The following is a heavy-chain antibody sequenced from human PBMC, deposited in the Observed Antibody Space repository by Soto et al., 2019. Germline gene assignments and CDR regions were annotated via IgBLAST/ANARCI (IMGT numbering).Heavy chain of an antibody. CDR1: GGSIGSSDYY. CDR3: VSRKREENCSSNSWYVTD. Sequence: QLQLQESGPGLVKPSETLSLTCTVSGGSIGSSDYYWGWIRQPPGKGLEWIGSVRYIANTYYSPSLKSRVTISVDTSNNQLSLRLNSVTAADTAVYFCVSRKREENCSSNSWYVTDWGQGTLVTVSS. D-gene: IGHD2-2*01. V-gene: IGHV4-39*01. CDR2: VRYIANT. J-gene: IGHJ4*02.